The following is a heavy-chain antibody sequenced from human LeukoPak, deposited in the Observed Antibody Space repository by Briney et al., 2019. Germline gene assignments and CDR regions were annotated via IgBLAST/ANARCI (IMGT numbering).Heavy chain of an antibody. D-gene: IGHD6-19*01. CDR3: TRREAVAGRSVDY. V-gene: IGHV3-73*01. Sequence: PGGSLRLSCAASGFTFSGSDMHWVRQASGKGLEWVGRIRSKGNSYASAYAASVKGRFTISRDDTKNTAYLQMKSLNTEDTAGYYCTRREAVAGRSVDYWGQGTLVTVSS. CDR2: IRSKGNSYAS. J-gene: IGHJ4*02. CDR1: GFTFSGSD.